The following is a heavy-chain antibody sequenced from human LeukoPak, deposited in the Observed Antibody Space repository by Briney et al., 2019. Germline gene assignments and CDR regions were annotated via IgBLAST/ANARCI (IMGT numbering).Heavy chain of an antibody. CDR1: GFTFSSHW. CDR2: IKQDGSEN. Sequence: PGRSLRLSCAPSGFTFSSHWMSSVRQAPGKGLEWVANIKQDGSENCYVESVTGRFSNSRDNAKKSLILQMNSLRAEDTAVYYCARDYYDSIGYAIPHYWGQGTLVTVSS. J-gene: IGHJ4*02. D-gene: IGHD3-22*01. V-gene: IGHV3-7*01. CDR3: ARDYYDSIGYAIPHY.